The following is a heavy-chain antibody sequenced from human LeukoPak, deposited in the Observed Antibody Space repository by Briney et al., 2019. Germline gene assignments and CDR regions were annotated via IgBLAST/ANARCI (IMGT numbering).Heavy chain of an antibody. CDR1: GVSISSYY. CDR2: IYYSGST. V-gene: IGHV4-59*01. J-gene: IGHJ3*02. D-gene: IGHD3-22*01. Sequence: PSETLSLTCTVSGVSISSYYWTWIRRPPGKGLEWIGYIYYSGSTNYNPSLKSRVTISLDTSKNQFPLKLTSVTAADTAVYFCARGPYSYDSSGAFDIWGQGTMVTVSS. CDR3: ARGPYSYDSSGAFDI.